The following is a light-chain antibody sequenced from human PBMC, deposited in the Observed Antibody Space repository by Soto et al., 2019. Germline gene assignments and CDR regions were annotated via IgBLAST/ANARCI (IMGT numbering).Light chain of an antibody. CDR2: HAS. CDR3: HQYGSSPFT. Sequence: EIALTQSPGTLSLSPGERATLSCRASQSLSSSYLAWYQQKPGQAPRLLIFHASTRATGIPDRFSGSGSGTDFTLTVSRLEPEDSAVYYCHQYGSSPFTFGPGTKVDIK. J-gene: IGKJ3*01. V-gene: IGKV3-20*01. CDR1: QSLSSSY.